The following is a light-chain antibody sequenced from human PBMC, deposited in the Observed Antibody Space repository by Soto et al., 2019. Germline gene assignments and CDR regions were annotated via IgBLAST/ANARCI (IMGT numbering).Light chain of an antibody. V-gene: IGKV4-1*01. CDR3: QQYYAVPYT. CDR1: QSVLYSSNNKNY. CDR2: WSS. Sequence: DFVMTQSPDSLAVSLGERATINCKSSQSVLYSSNNKNYLAWYQQKPGQPPKLLIYWSSTRESGVPDRFSGSGSGTDFTLTISSLQAEDVAVYYCQQYYAVPYTFGQGTKLDIK. J-gene: IGKJ2*01.